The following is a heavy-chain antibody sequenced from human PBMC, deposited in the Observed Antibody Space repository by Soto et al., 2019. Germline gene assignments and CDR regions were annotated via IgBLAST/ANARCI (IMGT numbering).Heavy chain of an antibody. CDR1: GYTFTSYG. CDR2: ISAYNGNT. Sequence: QVQLVQSGAEVKKPGASVKVSCQASGYTFTSYGISWVRQAPGQGLEWMGWISAYNGNTNYAQKLQGRVTMTTDTSTSTAYMELRSLRSDDTAVYYCARQDIVVVPAAIVSYGMDVWGQGTTVTVSS. V-gene: IGHV1-18*01. D-gene: IGHD2-2*01. CDR3: ARQDIVVVPAAIVSYGMDV. J-gene: IGHJ6*02.